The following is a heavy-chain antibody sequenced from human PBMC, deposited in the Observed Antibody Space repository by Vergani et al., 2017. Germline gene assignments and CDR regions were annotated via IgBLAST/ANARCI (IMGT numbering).Heavy chain of an antibody. CDR3: ARDGGHTTFDY. D-gene: IGHD1-1*01. V-gene: IGHV3-48*04. J-gene: IGHJ4*02. CDR1: GFTFSSYS. CDR2: ISSSSSTI. Sequence: DVQLVESGGGLVQPGGSLRLSCAASGFTFSSYSMNWVRQAPGKGLEWVSYISSSSSTIYYADSVKGRFTISRDNAKNSLYMQMNSLRAEDTAVYYCARDGGHTTFDYWGQGTLVTVSS.